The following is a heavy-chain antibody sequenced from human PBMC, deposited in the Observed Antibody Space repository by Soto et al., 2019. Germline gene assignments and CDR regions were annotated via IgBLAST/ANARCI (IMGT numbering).Heavy chain of an antibody. CDR2: VYWDDDK. Sequence: QITLKESGPMLVKPTQALTLTCTCSGFSLTTSVVGVGWIRQPPGKALEWLALVYWDDDKRYSPSLTNRLTLSRDTSKNQVVLTLTNVDPTDTGTYFCAHKGGFGYPESWGQGIMVTVSS. CDR1: GFSLTTSVVG. J-gene: IGHJ5*02. CDR3: AHKGGFGYPES. V-gene: IGHV2-5*02. D-gene: IGHD5-18*01.